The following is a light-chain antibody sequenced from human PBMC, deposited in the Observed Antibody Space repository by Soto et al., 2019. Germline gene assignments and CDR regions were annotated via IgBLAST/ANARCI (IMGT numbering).Light chain of an antibody. CDR1: SSDVGAYDL. Sequence: QSALTQPASVSGSLGQSITISCTGTSSDVGAYDLVSWYQQHPGKAPKAIIYNVSNRPSGVSNRFSASKSGNTASLVVSGLQAEDEADYYCGSRTTTNTLVFGGGTKVTVL. CDR3: GSRTTTNTLV. J-gene: IGLJ3*02. V-gene: IGLV2-14*03. CDR2: NVS.